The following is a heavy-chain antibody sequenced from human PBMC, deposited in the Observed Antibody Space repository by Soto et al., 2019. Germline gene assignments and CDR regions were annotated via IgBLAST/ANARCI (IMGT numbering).Heavy chain of an antibody. CDR1: GFTFNSYA. J-gene: IGHJ4*01. V-gene: IGHV3-23*01. CDR2: IGTGGNT. Sequence: GGSLRLCCAASGFTFNSYAMNWVRQAPGKGLAWVSAIGTGGNTYYANSVKGRFTISRDNSRTTLYLQMNGLRIEDTALYYCVRKYPGTRPSDYRCQAXQVTVFS. D-gene: IGHD2-2*01. CDR3: VRKYPGTRPSDY.